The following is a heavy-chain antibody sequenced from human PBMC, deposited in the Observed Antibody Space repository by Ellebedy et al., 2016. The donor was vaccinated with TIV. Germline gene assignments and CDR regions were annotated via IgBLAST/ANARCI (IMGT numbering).Heavy chain of an antibody. CDR2: ISPHNGDT. V-gene: IGHV1-18*01. J-gene: IGHJ2*01. D-gene: IGHD4-17*01. CDR3: ARTPLLTKTDYEVGYWYFDL. CDR1: GYTFTTHA. Sequence: AASVKVSCKASGYTFTTHAFCWVRQAPGQGLEWMGWISPHNGDTQYATKFKGRVSMTTDTSTSTAYMELRSLRPDDTAVYFCARTPLLTKTDYEVGYWYFDLWGRGTLVIVSS.